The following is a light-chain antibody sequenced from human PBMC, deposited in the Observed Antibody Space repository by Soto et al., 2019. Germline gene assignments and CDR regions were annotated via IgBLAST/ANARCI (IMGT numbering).Light chain of an antibody. CDR1: SSDVGGYNF. CDR2: GVS. V-gene: IGLV2-14*01. J-gene: IGLJ3*02. CDR3: SSFRSSNTWV. Sequence: QSALTQPASVSGSPGQSITISCTGTSSDVGGYNFVSWYQQHPGKAPKLMIFGVSNRPSGVSNRFSGSKAANTASLTISGLQAEDEADYYCSSFRSSNTWVFGGGTKLTVL.